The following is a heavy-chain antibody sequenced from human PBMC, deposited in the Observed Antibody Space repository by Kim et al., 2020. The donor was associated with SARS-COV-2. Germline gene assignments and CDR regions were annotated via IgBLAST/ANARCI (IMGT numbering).Heavy chain of an antibody. CDR1: GFIFSDYC. Sequence: GGSLRLSCAASGFIFSDYCMSWIRQAPGKGLEWISYISSSGTTIYYADSVKGRFAISRDNARNSLYLQMSSLRAEDTAVYYCVRDIIAPGSTEYFHHWGQGTLVTVSS. J-gene: IGHJ1*01. V-gene: IGHV3-11*01. CDR3: VRDIIAPGSTEYFHH. D-gene: IGHD1-1*01. CDR2: ISSSGTTI.